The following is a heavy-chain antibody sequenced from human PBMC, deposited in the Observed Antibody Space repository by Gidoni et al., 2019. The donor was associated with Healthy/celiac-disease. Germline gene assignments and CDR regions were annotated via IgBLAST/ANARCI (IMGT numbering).Heavy chain of an antibody. CDR2: IYYSGST. CDR1: GGSINSGGYY. Sequence: QVQLQASAPGLVKPSQTLSLNCTVSGGSINSGGYYWSWIRQHPGQGLEWIGYIYYSGSTYDNPSLKSRVTISVDTSKNQFSLKLSAVTAADTAVYYCARDYGDSIDYWGQGTLVTVSS. V-gene: IGHV4-31*03. CDR3: ARDYGDSIDY. J-gene: IGHJ4*02. D-gene: IGHD4-17*01.